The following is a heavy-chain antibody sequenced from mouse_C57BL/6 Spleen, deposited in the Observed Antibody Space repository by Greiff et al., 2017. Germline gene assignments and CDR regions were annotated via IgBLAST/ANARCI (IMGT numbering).Heavy chain of an antibody. V-gene: IGHV5-6*02. CDR2: ISSGGSYT. CDR3: ARHYYGSSYLSYAMDY. Sequence: EVKLVESGGDLVKPGGSLKLSCAASGFTFSSYGMSWVRQTPDKRLEWVATISSGGSYTYYPDSVKGRFTISRDNAKNTLYLQMSSLKSEDTAMYYCARHYYGSSYLSYAMDYWGQGTSVTVSS. J-gene: IGHJ4*01. D-gene: IGHD1-1*01. CDR1: GFTFSSYG.